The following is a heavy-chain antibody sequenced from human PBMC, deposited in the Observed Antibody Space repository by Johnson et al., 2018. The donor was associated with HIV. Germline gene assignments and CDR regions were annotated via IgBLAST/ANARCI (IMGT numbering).Heavy chain of an antibody. CDR3: AKDVELHGAFDI. D-gene: IGHD1-26*01. Sequence: QMLLVESGGGVVQPGGSLRLSCAASGFTFSSYGMHWVRQAPGKGLEWVAFIRYDGSNQYYADSVKGRFTISRDNSKNTLYLQMNSLRAEDTAVYYCAKDVELHGAFDIWGQGTMVTVSS. J-gene: IGHJ3*02. V-gene: IGHV3-30*02. CDR2: IRYDGSNQ. CDR1: GFTFSSYG.